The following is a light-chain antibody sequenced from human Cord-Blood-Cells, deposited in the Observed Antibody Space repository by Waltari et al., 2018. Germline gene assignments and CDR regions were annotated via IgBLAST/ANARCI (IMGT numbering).Light chain of an antibody. J-gene: IGKJ1*01. Sequence: DIVMTQSPLSVPVTPAQPSSIYFRSTQSLLHSNGYNYLDWYLQKPGQSPQLLIYLGSNRASGVPDRFSGSGSGTDFTLKISRVEAEDVGVYYCMQALQTPPTFGQGTKVEIK. CDR1: QSLLHSNGYNY. CDR2: LGS. CDR3: MQALQTPPT. V-gene: IGKV2-28*01.